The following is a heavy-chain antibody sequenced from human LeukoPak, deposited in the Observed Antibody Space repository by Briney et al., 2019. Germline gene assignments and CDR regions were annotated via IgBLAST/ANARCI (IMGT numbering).Heavy chain of an antibody. J-gene: IGHJ4*02. V-gene: IGHV3-9*01. CDR1: GFTFDDYA. Sequence: GGSLRLSCVASGFTFDDYAMHWVRQVPGKGLEWVSSINWNSRTIAYADSVKGRFTISRDNAKNSLYLQMNSLRAEDTAVYYCAREADTGSYPAPFDCWGQGTLVTVSS. CDR2: INWNSRTI. D-gene: IGHD1-26*01. CDR3: AREADTGSYPAPFDC.